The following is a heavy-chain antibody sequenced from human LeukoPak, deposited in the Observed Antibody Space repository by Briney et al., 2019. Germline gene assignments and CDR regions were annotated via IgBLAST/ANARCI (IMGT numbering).Heavy chain of an antibody. Sequence: QSGRSLRLSCAVSGFTFNNYAMNWVRQSPGKGLEWVSLLSGSGGTTYYADFVKGRFTISRDNSKNTLYLQMNSVRAEDTAVYYCAKGSSISTKCDADCWGQGTLVTVSS. CDR2: LSGSGGTT. V-gene: IGHV3-23*01. J-gene: IGHJ4*02. CDR1: GFTFNNYA. D-gene: IGHD2-2*01. CDR3: AKGSSISTKCDADC.